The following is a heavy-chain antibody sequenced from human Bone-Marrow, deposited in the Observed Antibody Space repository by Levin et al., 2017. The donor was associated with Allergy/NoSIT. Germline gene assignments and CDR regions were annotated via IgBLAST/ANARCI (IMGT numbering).Heavy chain of an antibody. CDR2: ILPSSGDT. Sequence: ASVKVSCKTSGYTFTGYYLHWVRQAPGQGLEWMGWILPSSGDTKYAQKFQGRVTLTTDTSITTAYMELSTLSSDDTAVYYCARGYYDSSGYYYPRPRGAFAIWGQGTMVTVSS. J-gene: IGHJ3*02. CDR3: ARGYYDSSGYYYPRPRGAFAI. CDR1: GYTFTGYY. D-gene: IGHD3-22*01. V-gene: IGHV1-2*02.